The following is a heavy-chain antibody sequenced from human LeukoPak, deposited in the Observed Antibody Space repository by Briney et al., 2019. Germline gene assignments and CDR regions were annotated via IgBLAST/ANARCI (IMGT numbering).Heavy chain of an antibody. J-gene: IGHJ4*02. Sequence: GGGPRPSCAAPGVSLCSYAMRWGRPAPREGGGWGSALSGSGGSTYYADSVKGRFTISRDNSKNSLYPQMNSLRAEDTAVYYCARDIYYDSSGYYGSVYWGQGTLVTVSS. V-gene: IGHV3-23*01. CDR1: GVSLCSYA. CDR2: LSGSGGST. CDR3: ARDIYYDSSGYYGSVY. D-gene: IGHD3-22*01.